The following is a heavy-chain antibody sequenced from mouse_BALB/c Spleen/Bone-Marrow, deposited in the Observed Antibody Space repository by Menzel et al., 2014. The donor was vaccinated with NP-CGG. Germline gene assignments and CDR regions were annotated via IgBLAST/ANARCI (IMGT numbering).Heavy chain of an antibody. CDR1: GYSFTGYN. CDR2: IDPYCGGT. CDR3: ARRGDRYGGWDY. Sequence: VQLQQSGPELEKPGASVKISCKASGYSFTGYNMNWVKQSNGKSLEWIGNIDPYCGGTSYNQKFKGKATLTVDKSSSTAYMQLKSLTSEDSAVYYCARRGDRYGGWDYWGQGTSVTVSS. D-gene: IGHD2-14*01. V-gene: IGHV1-39*01. J-gene: IGHJ4*01.